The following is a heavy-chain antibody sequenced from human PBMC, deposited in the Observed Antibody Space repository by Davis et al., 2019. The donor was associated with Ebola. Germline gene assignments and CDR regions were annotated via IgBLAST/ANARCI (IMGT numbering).Heavy chain of an antibody. J-gene: IGHJ4*02. CDR1: GGSFSGYY. D-gene: IGHD3-3*01. Sequence: SETLSLTCAVYGGSFSGYYWSWIRQPPGKGLEWIGEINHSGSTNYNPSLKSRVTISVDTSKNQFSLKLSSVTAADTAVYFCASSVFGVVVPTFYFDYWAQGTLVTVSS. CDR2: INHSGST. CDR3: ASSVFGVVVPTFYFDY. V-gene: IGHV4-34*01.